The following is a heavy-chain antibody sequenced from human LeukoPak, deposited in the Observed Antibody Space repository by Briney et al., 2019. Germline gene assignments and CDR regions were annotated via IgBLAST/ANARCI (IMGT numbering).Heavy chain of an antibody. V-gene: IGHV3-33*01. CDR1: GFTFSSYG. Sequence: GGSLRLSCAASGFTFSSYGMHWVRQAPGKGLEWVAVIWYDGSNKYYADSVKGRFTISRDNSKNTLYLQMNSLRAEDTAVYYCASVWGKTTAGTIDYWGQGTLVTVSS. D-gene: IGHD6-13*01. CDR2: IWYDGSNK. J-gene: IGHJ4*02. CDR3: ASVWGKTTAGTIDY.